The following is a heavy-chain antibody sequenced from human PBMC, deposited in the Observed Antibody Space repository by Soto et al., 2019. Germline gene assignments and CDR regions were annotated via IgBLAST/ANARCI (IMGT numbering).Heavy chain of an antibody. CDR1: GFTFSSYA. CDR2: ISSNGGST. V-gene: IGHV3-64*01. J-gene: IGHJ4*02. Sequence: EVQLVESGGGLVQPGGSLRLSCAASGFTFSSYAMHWVRQAPGKGLEYVSVISSNGGSTYYANSVKGRFTISRDNSKNTLYIQMGSLRAEDMDVYYCARRDGYNSDYWGQGTLVTVSS. CDR3: ARRDGYNSDY. D-gene: IGHD5-12*01.